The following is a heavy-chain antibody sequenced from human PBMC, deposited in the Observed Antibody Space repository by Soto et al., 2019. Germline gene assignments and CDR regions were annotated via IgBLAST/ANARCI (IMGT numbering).Heavy chain of an antibody. CDR3: ARSTVSPNWFDP. CDR2: IYHSGST. Sequence: LRETLSLTCAVSGGSISSSNWWSWVRQPPGKGLEWIGEIYHSGSTNYNPSLKSRVTISVDKSKNQFSLKLSSVTAADTAVYYCARSTVSPNWFDPWGQGTLVTVSS. D-gene: IGHD4-4*01. J-gene: IGHJ5*02. CDR1: GGSISSSNW. V-gene: IGHV4-4*02.